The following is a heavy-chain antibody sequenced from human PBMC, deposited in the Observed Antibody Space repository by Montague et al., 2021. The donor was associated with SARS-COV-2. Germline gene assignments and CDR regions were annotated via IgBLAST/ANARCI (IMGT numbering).Heavy chain of an antibody. CDR1: GFTFSNIW. CDR3: AKNGGAHGLGA. CDR2: IKPDESEK. D-gene: IGHD4-23*01. Sequence: RLSCAASGFTFSNIWMSWVRQAPGKGLEWVANIKPDESEKNYVDSVKGRFSISRDNAKNSLYLQMDNLRAEDTAIYYCAKNGGAHGLGAWGQGTSVSVSS. J-gene: IGHJ6*02. V-gene: IGHV3-7*01.